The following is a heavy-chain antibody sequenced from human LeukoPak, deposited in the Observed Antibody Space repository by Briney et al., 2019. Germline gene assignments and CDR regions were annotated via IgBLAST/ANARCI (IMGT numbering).Heavy chain of an antibody. D-gene: IGHD6-19*01. CDR3: ARQRWLVLIDY. CDR1: GGSIRSSSYY. V-gene: IGHV4-39*01. CDR2: IYYSGST. Sequence: PSETLSLTCTVSGGSIRSSSYYWGWIRQPPGKGLEWIGSIYYSGSTYYNPSLKSRVTISVDTSKNQFSLKLSSVTAADTAVYYCARQRWLVLIDYWGQGTLVTVSS. J-gene: IGHJ4*02.